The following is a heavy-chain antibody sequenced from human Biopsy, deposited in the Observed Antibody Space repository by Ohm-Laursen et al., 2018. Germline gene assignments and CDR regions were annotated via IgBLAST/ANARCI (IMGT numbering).Heavy chain of an antibody. V-gene: IGHV1-46*01. CDR1: EFSFSRYD. J-gene: IGHJ6*02. D-gene: IGHD4-23*01. CDR2: ISPSGGGT. Sequence: ASVKVSCKGSEFSFSRYDMHRVRQAPGRGLEWMGIISPSGGGTMDTQKFQDRLTMTRDTSTSTVHMELKSLKSEDTAVYYCARDTRWSPYGMGVWGQGTTVTVSS. CDR3: ARDTRWSPYGMGV.